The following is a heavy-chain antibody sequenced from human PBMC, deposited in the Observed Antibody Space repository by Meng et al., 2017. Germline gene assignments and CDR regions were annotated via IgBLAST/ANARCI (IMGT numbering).Heavy chain of an antibody. CDR2: ISSSSSYI. J-gene: IGHJ3*02. V-gene: IGHV3-21*01. Sequence: GESLKISCAASGFTFSSYSMNWVRQAPGKGLEWVSSISSSSSYIYYADSVKGRFTISRDNAKNSLYLQMNSLRAEDTAVYYCARDRRTFDYASAFDIWGQGTMVTVSS. CDR1: GFTFSSYS. CDR3: ARDRRTFDYASAFDI. D-gene: IGHD4-17*01.